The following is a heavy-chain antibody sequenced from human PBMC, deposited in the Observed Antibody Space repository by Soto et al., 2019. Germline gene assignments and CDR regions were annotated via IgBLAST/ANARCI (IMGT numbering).Heavy chain of an antibody. V-gene: IGHV3-30*18. J-gene: IGHJ4*02. CDR2: ISYDGNNR. CDR1: GFSFSHYG. D-gene: IGHD3-22*01. CDR3: AKERDNTGYPPDY. Sequence: QVQLVESGGGVVQPGRSLRLSCTASGFSFSHYGMHWVRQAPGRGLEWVAVISYDGNNRYYLDSVKGRFTISRDNPKNTLFLQMNSLRGEDTAVYYCAKERDNTGYPPDYWGQGTLVTVSS.